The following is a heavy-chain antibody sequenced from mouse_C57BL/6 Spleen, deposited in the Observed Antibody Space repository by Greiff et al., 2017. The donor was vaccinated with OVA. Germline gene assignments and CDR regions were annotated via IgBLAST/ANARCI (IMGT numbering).Heavy chain of an antibody. CDR1: GFTFSSYG. Sequence: VQLKESGGDLVKPGGSLKLSCAASGFTFSSYGMSWVRQTPDKRLEWVATISSGGSYTYYPDSVKGRFTISRDNAKHTLYLQMSSLKSEDTAMYYCASSIYYDRDYYAMDYWGQGTTVTVSS. D-gene: IGHD2-4*01. CDR2: ISSGGSYT. CDR3: ASSIYYDRDYYAMDY. V-gene: IGHV5-6*01. J-gene: IGHJ4*01.